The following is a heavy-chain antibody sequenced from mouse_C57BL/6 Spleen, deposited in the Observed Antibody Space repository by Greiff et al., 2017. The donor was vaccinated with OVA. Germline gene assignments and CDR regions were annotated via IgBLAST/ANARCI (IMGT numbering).Heavy chain of an antibody. D-gene: IGHD1-1*01. CDR2: IDPSDSYT. Sequence: QVQLQQPGAELVRPGTSVKLSCKASGYTFTSYWMHWVKQRPGQGLEWIGVIDPSDSYTNYNQKFKGKATLTVDTSSSTAYMQLSSLTSEDSAVYDCARPLITTVVATGYFDVWGTGTTVTVSS. V-gene: IGHV1-59*01. CDR1: GYTFTSYW. CDR3: ARPLITTVVATGYFDV. J-gene: IGHJ1*03.